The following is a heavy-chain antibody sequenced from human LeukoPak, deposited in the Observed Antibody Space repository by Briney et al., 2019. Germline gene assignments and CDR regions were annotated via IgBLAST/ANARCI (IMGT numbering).Heavy chain of an antibody. V-gene: IGHV1-8*03. D-gene: IGHD4-11*01. CDR1: GYTFTSYD. CDR3: ARGPRDYSNAYDY. CDR2: MNPNSGNT. Sequence: ASVKVSCKASGYTFTSYDINWARQATGQGLEWMGWMNPNSGNTGYAQKFQGRVTITRNTSISTAYMELSSLRSEDTAVYYCARGPRDYSNAYDYWGQGTLVTVSS. J-gene: IGHJ4*02.